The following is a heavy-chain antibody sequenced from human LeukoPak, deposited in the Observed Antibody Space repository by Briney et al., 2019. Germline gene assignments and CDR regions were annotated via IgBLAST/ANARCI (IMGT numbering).Heavy chain of an antibody. D-gene: IGHD1-20*01. CDR1: GGSISSSSYY. CDR2: IYHSGST. Sequence: SETLSLTCTVSGGSISSSSYYWGWIRQPPGKGLEWIGSIYHSGSTYYNPSLKSRVTISVDTSKNQFSLKLSSVTAADTAVYYCARDLHSGITGTGVYYMDVWGKGTTVTVSS. CDR3: ARDLHSGITGTGVYYMDV. J-gene: IGHJ6*03. V-gene: IGHV4-39*07.